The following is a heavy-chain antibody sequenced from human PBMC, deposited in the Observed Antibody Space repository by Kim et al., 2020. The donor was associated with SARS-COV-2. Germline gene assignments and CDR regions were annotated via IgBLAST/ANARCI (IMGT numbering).Heavy chain of an antibody. CDR1: GYTFTGYY. J-gene: IGHJ4*02. Sequence: ASVKVSCKASGYTFTGYYMHWVRQAPGQGLEWMGWINPNSGGTNYAQKFQGWVTMTRDTSISTAYMELSRLRSDDTAVYYCARDVSGYYYDSSGLGPEWYFDYWGQGTLVTVSS. D-gene: IGHD3-22*01. V-gene: IGHV1-2*04. CDR3: ARDVSGYYYDSSGLGPEWYFDY. CDR2: INPNSGGT.